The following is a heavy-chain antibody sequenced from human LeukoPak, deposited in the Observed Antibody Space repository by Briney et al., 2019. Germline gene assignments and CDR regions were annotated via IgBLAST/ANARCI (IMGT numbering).Heavy chain of an antibody. Sequence: PGGSLRLSCAASGFTFSSYWMSWVRQAPGKGLEWVANIKQDGSEKYYVDSVKGRFTISRDNAKNSLYLQMNSLRAEDTAVYYCARVQLERRGDAFDIWGQGTMVTASS. CDR1: GFTFSSYW. V-gene: IGHV3-7*01. D-gene: IGHD1-1*01. CDR3: ARVQLERRGDAFDI. CDR2: IKQDGSEK. J-gene: IGHJ3*02.